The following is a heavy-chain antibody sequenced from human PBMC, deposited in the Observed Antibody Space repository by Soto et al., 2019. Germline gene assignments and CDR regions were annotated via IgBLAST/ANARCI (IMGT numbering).Heavy chain of an antibody. Sequence: SETLSLTCTVSGGSISSYYWSWIRQPPGKGLGWIGYIYYSGSTNYNPSLKSRVTISVDTSKNQFSLKLSSVTAADTAVYYCARAYSNYFNWFDPWGQATLVSVSS. J-gene: IGHJ5*02. CDR2: IYYSGST. D-gene: IGHD4-4*01. V-gene: IGHV4-59*01. CDR3: ARAYSNYFNWFDP. CDR1: GGSISSYY.